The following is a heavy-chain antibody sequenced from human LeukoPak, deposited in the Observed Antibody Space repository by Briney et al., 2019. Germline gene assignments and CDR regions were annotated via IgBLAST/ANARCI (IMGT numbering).Heavy chain of an antibody. Sequence: PGGSLRLSCAASGFTFSSYAMHWVRQAPGKGLEWVAVISYDGSNKYYADSVKGRFTIPRDNSENTLYLQMNSLRAEDTAVYYCARDPVDIVATVTYYCGMDAWGQGTSVTVSS. CDR1: GFTFSSYA. D-gene: IGHD5-12*01. V-gene: IGHV3-30*04. CDR2: ISYDGSNK. J-gene: IGHJ6*02. CDR3: ARDPVDIVATVTYYCGMDA.